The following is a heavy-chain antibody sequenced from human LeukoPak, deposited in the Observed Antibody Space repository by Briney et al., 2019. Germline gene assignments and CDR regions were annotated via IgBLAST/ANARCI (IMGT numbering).Heavy chain of an antibody. D-gene: IGHD3-22*01. V-gene: IGHV3-33*01. CDR2: IWYDGSNK. J-gene: IGHJ4*02. Sequence: GGSLRLSCAASGFTFSSYGMHWVRQAPGKGLEGVAVIWYDGSNKYYADSVKGRFTISRDNSKNTLYLQMNSLRAEDTAVYYCARDTDSSGLGDYWGQGTLVTVSS. CDR3: ARDTDSSGLGDY. CDR1: GFTFSSYG.